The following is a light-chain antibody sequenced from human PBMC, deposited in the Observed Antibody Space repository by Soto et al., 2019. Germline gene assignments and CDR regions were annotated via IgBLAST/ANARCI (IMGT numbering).Light chain of an antibody. J-gene: IGKJ5*01. CDR3: QVYGYSPNS. Sequence: VLRQSPDNLSLSPGERATLSCRASQRVSSSHLAWYQHKPGQAPRLLIYAASSRATGSPDRFSGGGSGTDFTLTISRLEPEDFTVYYCQVYGYSPNSFGQGTRLEI. CDR1: QRVSSSH. V-gene: IGKV3-20*01. CDR2: AAS.